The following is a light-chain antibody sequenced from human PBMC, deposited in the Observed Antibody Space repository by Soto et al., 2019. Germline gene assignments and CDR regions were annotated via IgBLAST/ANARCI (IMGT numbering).Light chain of an antibody. CDR2: WAS. CDR3: QYYYDVPLN. CDR1: QSILSTSNNRDY. V-gene: IGKV4-1*01. J-gene: IGKJ4*01. Sequence: DIVMTQSPDSLAVSLGERATINCKSSQSILSTSNNRDYLAWYQQKPGQPPKLLINWASTRLSGGPDRFSGSGSGTDFTLTISSLLAEDVAVYYCQYYYDVPLNCVGGTSVEIK.